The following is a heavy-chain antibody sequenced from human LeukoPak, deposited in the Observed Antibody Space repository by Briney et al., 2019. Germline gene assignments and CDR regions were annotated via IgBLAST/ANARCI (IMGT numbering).Heavy chain of an antibody. V-gene: IGHV1-69*05. D-gene: IGHD1-26*01. CDR3: ARDRYVGLLNTMDY. CDR2: IIPIFGTA. CDR1: GGTFSSYA. Sequence: ASVKVSCKASGGTFSSYAISWVRQAPGQGLEWMGGIIPIFGTANYAQKFQGRVTITTDEPTSTAYMELSSLRSEDTAVYYCARDRYVGLLNTMDYWGQGTLVTVSS. J-gene: IGHJ4*02.